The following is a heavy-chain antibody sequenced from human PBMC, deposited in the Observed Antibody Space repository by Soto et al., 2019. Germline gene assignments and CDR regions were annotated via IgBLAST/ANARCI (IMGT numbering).Heavy chain of an antibody. D-gene: IGHD2-15*01. CDR3: AKAPYSGLYNWFDP. V-gene: IGHV3-23*01. J-gene: IGHJ5*02. CDR2: ISGSGGST. Sequence: GGSLRLSCAASGFTFSDHYMDWVRQAPGKGLEWVSAISGSGGSTYYADSVKGRFTISRDNSKNTLYLQMNSLRAEDTAVYYCAKAPYSGLYNWFDPWGQGTLVTVSS. CDR1: GFTFSDHY.